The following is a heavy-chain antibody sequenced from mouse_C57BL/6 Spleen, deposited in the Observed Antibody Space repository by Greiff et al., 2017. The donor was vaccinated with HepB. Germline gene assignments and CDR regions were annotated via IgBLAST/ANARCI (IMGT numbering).Heavy chain of an antibody. Sequence: VKLMESGAELARPGASVKLSCKASGYTFTSYGISWVKQRTVQGLEWIGEIYPRSGNTYYNEKFKGKATLTADKSSSTAYMELRSLTSEDSAVYFCARGITTVVATNFDYWGQGTTLTVSS. CDR2: IYPRSGNT. J-gene: IGHJ2*01. V-gene: IGHV1-81*01. CDR1: GYTFTSYG. CDR3: ARGITTVVATNFDY. D-gene: IGHD1-1*01.